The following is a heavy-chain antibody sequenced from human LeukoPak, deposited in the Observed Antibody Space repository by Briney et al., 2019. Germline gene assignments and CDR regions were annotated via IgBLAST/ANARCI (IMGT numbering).Heavy chain of an antibody. V-gene: IGHV3-30*18. Sequence: PGGSLRLSCAASGSTFNRFAMHWVRQAPGKGLEWVAVISYDGSDKYYADSVKGRFTISRDNSKSTLCLQMNSLRAEDTAVYYCAKQLGYCSDGSCYFPYWGQGTLVTVSS. CDR2: ISYDGSDK. CDR3: AKQLGYCSDGSCYFPY. CDR1: GSTFNRFA. J-gene: IGHJ4*02. D-gene: IGHD2-15*01.